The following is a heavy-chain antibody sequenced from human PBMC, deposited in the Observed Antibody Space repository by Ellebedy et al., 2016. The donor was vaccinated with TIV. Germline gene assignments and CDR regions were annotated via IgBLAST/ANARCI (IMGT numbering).Heavy chain of an antibody. Sequence: PGGSLRLSCAASGFTFSSFGMHWVRQAPGKGLEWVTVISFEETNKYYADSVKGRFTVSRDNSKNTLIVDMNSLRPEDTAVYYCAKGATILGSIVGSWGQGTLVSVSS. J-gene: IGHJ4*02. CDR1: GFTFSSFG. V-gene: IGHV3-30*18. CDR3: AKGATILGSIVGS. CDR2: ISFEETNK. D-gene: IGHD5-24*01.